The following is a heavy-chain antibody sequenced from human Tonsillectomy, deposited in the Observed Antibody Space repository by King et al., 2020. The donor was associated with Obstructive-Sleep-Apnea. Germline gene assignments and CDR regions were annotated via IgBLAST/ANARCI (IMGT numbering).Heavy chain of an antibody. CDR2: IKHAEGYK. CDR1: GFTFRSYG. CDR3: AKDYSSWYNYYAMDV. V-gene: IGHV3-30*02. D-gene: IGHD6-13*01. J-gene: IGHJ6*02. Sequence: VQLVESGGGGVQAGGSLRISLAASGFTFRSYGMNWVRQAPGKGLERVAFIKHAEGYKNYVDSVRGRFTITRDNSKNILFLQMSSLRAEDTAVYDCAKDYSSWYNYYAMDVWGQGTTVIVSS.